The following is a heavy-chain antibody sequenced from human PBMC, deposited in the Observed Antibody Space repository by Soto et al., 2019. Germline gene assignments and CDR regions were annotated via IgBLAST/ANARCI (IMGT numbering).Heavy chain of an antibody. V-gene: IGHV3-30*18. CDR3: AKLRDFVVLPAGILDY. Sequence: GGSLRLSCAASGFTFSSYGMHWVRQAPGKGLEWVAVISYDGSNKYYADSVKGRFTISRDNSKNTLYLQMNSLRAEDTAIYYCAKLRDFVVLPAGILDYWGPGTLVTVSS. CDR2: ISYDGSNK. D-gene: IGHD2-8*01. CDR1: GFTFSSYG. J-gene: IGHJ4*02.